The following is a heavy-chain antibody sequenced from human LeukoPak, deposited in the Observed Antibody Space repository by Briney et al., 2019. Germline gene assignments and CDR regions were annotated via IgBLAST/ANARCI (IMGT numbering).Heavy chain of an antibody. Sequence: PGGSLRISCAASGFTFSSYSMNWVRQAPGKGLEWVSSISSSSSYIYYADSVKGRFTISRDNAKNSLYLQMNSLRAEDTAVYYCARVRKASNVDDYWGQGTLVTVSS. V-gene: IGHV3-21*01. D-gene: IGHD1-14*01. CDR2: ISSSSSYI. CDR3: ARVRKASNVDDY. CDR1: GFTFSSYS. J-gene: IGHJ4*02.